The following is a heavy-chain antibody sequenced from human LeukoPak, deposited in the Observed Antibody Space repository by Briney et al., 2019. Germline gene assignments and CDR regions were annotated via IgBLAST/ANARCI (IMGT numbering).Heavy chain of an antibody. CDR3: ARQQFCSGGTCYSNLDY. Sequence: ASVKLSCKASGYTFSSFGLGWVRQAPGQGLEWLGWISVYNGNTQYAQNFQGRVTITTDTSTRTAYMEMSSLRSDDTAVYFCARQQFCSGGTCYSNLDYWGEGTLVTVSS. V-gene: IGHV1-18*01. D-gene: IGHD2-15*01. J-gene: IGHJ4*02. CDR2: ISVYNGNT. CDR1: GYTFSSFG.